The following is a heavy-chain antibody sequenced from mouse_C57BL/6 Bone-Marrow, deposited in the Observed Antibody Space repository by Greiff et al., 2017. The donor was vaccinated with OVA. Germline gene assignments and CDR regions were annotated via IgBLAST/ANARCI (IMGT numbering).Heavy chain of an antibody. D-gene: IGHD1-1*01. CDR3: ARGYYGSSLAY. J-gene: IGHJ3*01. CDR2: IYPGDGDT. Sequence: QVQLQQSGPELVKPGASVKISCKASGYAFSSSWMNWVKQRPGKGLEWIGRIYPGDGDTNYNGKFKGKATLTADKSSSTAYMPLSRLTSEDSAVYFWARGYYGSSLAYWGQGTLVTVSA. V-gene: IGHV1-82*01. CDR1: GYAFSSSW.